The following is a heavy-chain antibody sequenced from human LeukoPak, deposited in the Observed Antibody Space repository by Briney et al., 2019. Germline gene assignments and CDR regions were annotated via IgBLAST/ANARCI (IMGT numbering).Heavy chain of an antibody. Sequence: SETLSLTCAVSGGSISSSNWWSWVRQPPGKGLEWIGEIYHSGSTYYNPSLKSRVTISVDTSKNQFSLKLSSVTAADTAVYYCARGIVVVPAAISWFDPWGQGTLVTVSS. J-gene: IGHJ5*02. CDR1: GGSISSSNW. V-gene: IGHV4-4*02. D-gene: IGHD2-2*01. CDR3: ARGIVVVPAAISWFDP. CDR2: IYHSGST.